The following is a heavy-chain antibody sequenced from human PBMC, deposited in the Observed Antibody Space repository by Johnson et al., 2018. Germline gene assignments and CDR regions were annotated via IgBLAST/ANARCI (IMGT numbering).Heavy chain of an antibody. Sequence: VQLLESGGGVVQPGRSLRLSCAASGFTFSSYAMHWVRQAPGKGLEWVAVISYDGSNKYYADSVKGRFPISRDNAKNTLYLQMNSLRAEDTAVYYCARDQGIAVAGYYYYYGMDVWGQGTTVTVSS. CDR1: GFTFSSYA. J-gene: IGHJ6*02. V-gene: IGHV3-30-3*01. CDR2: ISYDGSNK. D-gene: IGHD6-19*01. CDR3: ARDQGIAVAGYYYYYGMDV.